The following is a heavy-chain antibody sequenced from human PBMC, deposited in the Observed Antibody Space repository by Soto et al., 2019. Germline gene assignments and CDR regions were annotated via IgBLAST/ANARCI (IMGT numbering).Heavy chain of an antibody. J-gene: IGHJ4*02. V-gene: IGHV1-69*12. D-gene: IGHD6-19*01. CDR1: GGPLTSYA. Sequence: QVQLVQSGAEVKKPGSSVKFSCKASGGPLTSYAISWVRQAPGQGLEWMGGIIPIFGTANYAQKFQGRVTITADESTSTAYMELSSLRSEDTAVYYCARRAEQWEPPGPFDYWGQGTLVTVSS. CDR3: ARRAEQWEPPGPFDY. CDR2: IIPIFGTA.